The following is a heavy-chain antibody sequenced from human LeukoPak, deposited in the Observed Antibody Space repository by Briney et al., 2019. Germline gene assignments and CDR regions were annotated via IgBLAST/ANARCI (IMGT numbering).Heavy chain of an antibody. Sequence: SETLSLTCTVSGGSISSSSYYWGWIRQPPGKGLEWMGSIYYSGSTYYNPSLKSRVTISVDTSKNQFSLKLSSVTAADTAVYYCARHNSPGGLLWFGELLGYFDYWGQGTLVTVSS. CDR1: GGSISSSSYY. CDR3: ARHNSPGGLLWFGELLGYFDY. V-gene: IGHV4-39*01. CDR2: IYYSGST. J-gene: IGHJ4*02. D-gene: IGHD3-10*01.